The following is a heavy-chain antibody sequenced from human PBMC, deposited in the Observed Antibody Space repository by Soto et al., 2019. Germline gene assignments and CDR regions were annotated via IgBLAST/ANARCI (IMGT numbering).Heavy chain of an antibody. CDR1: GFTFISYA. J-gene: IGHJ4*02. V-gene: IGHV3-23*01. CDR3: AKDSLRYFDWPDY. D-gene: IGHD3-9*01. Sequence: PGGSLRLSCAASGFTFISYAMSWVRQAPGKGLEWVSAISGSGGSTYYADSVKGRFTISRDNSKNTLYLQMNSLRAEDTAVYYCAKDSLRYFDWPDYWGQGTLVTVSS. CDR2: ISGSGGST.